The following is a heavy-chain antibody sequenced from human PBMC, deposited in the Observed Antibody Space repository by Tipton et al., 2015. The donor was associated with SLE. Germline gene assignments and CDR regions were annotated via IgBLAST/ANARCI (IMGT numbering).Heavy chain of an antibody. D-gene: IGHD2-21*01. CDR3: ARHCQIYSFVY. V-gene: IGHV4-59*11. Sequence: TLSLTCTVSGGSISSHYWSWIRQPPGKRLEWIGHVHSSGSTFYNPSLKSRVTISMDTSKNQVSLRMTSVTAADTAVYYCARHCQIYSFVYWGQGSLVTVSS. CDR1: GGSISSHY. CDR2: VHSSGST. J-gene: IGHJ4*02.